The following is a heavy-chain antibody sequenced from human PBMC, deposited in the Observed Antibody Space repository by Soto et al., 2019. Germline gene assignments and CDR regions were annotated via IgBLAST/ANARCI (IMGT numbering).Heavy chain of an antibody. CDR3: ANPAPGAAAGGNDLYYYYGMDV. CDR1: GGSISSSSYY. CDR2: IYYSGST. D-gene: IGHD6-13*01. V-gene: IGHV4-39*01. J-gene: IGHJ6*01. Sequence: PSETLSLTCTVSGGSISSSSYYWGWIRQPPGKGLEWIGSIYYSGSTYYNPSLKSRVTISVDTSKNQFSLKLSSVTAADTAVYYCANPAPGAAAGGNDLYYYYGMDVWGQGTTVNVSS.